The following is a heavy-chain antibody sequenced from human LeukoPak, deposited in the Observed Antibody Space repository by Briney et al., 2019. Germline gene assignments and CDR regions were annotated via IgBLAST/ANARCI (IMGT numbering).Heavy chain of an antibody. J-gene: IGHJ4*02. V-gene: IGHV4-59*01. CDR3: VRYYYDSSGYFDY. CDR2: IYYSGST. CDR1: GGTFSIYY. D-gene: IGHD3-22*01. Sequence: SETLSLTCAVYGGTFSIYYWSWIRQPPGKGLEWIGYIYYSGSTNYNPSLKSRVTISVDTSKNQFSLKLSSVTAADTAVYYCVRYYYDSSGYFDYWGQGTLVTVSS.